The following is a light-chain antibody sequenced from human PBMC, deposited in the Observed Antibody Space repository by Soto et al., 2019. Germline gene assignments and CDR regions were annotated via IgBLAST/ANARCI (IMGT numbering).Light chain of an antibody. CDR1: SSNIGINT. V-gene: IGLV1-44*01. CDR3: AAWDDSLNGYV. J-gene: IGLJ1*01. CDR2: TNN. Sequence: QSVLTQPPSASVTPGQRVTISCSGSSSNIGINTVTWYQQLPGTAPKLLIYTNNQRPSGVPDRFSGSKSGTSASLAISGLQSEDEADYYCAAWDDSLNGYVFGTGTKLTVL.